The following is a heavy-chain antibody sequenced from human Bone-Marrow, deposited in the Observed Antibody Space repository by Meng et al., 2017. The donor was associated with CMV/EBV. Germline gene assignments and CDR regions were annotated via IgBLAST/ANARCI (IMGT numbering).Heavy chain of an antibody. CDR3: ARFNGHFYFDY. Sequence: GESLKISCAASGFTFSDYYMSWIRQAPGKGLEWVSYISSSGSTIYYADSVKGRFTISRDNSKNTLYLQMNSLRTEDTAVYYCARFNGHFYFDYWGQGTLVTVSS. CDR1: GFTFSDYY. J-gene: IGHJ4*02. V-gene: IGHV3-11*04. CDR2: ISSSGSTI.